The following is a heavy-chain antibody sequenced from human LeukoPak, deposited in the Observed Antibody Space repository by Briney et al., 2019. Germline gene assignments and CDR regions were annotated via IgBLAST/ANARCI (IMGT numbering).Heavy chain of an antibody. CDR1: GDSFSRYY. J-gene: IGHJ4*02. V-gene: IGHV4-59*01. CDR3: ARGALAVAGPGPVDY. Sequence: SETLSLTCTASGDSFSRYYWNWIRQPPGKGLEWIGYIYYSGSSNYKPSLKSRVTISVDTSKKQFSLKLSSVTAADTAVYYCARGALAVAGPGPVDYWGQGTLVTVSS. D-gene: IGHD6-19*01. CDR2: IYYSGSS.